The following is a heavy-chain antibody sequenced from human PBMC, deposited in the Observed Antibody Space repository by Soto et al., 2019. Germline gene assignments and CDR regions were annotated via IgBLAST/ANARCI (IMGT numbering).Heavy chain of an antibody. CDR3: ARGGGVGVAGSAAFDM. D-gene: IGHD3-3*01. CDR1: GYPVTAYY. Sequence: QLHLVQSGAVVKKPGASVTVSCSASGYPVTAYYMHWVRQAPGRGLEWMGGINPATGAAKHTQTFQGRVPLPRVTSTRTAFMDLSGLTSDDTAVFFCARGGGVGVAGSAAFDMWGQWTLVTVSS. CDR2: INPATGAA. V-gene: IGHV1-2*02. J-gene: IGHJ3*02.